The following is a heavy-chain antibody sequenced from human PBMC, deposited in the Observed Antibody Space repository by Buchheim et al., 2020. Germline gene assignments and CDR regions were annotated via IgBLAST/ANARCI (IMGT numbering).Heavy chain of an antibody. CDR2: ISYDGSSK. CDR3: ASNIEAHVDTAMVSYYYGMDV. Sequence: QVQLVESGGGVVQPGRSLRLSCAASGFTFSSYGMHWVRQAPGKGLEWVALISYDGSSKYYGDSVKGRFTISRDNSKNTLYLQMNGLRGEDTAVYYCASNIEAHVDTAMVSYYYGMDVWGQGTT. D-gene: IGHD5-18*01. V-gene: IGHV3-30*03. J-gene: IGHJ6*02. CDR1: GFTFSSYG.